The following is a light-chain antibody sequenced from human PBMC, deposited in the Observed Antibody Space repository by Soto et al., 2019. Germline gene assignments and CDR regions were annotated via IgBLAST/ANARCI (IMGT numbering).Light chain of an antibody. CDR1: QSVLYSSNNKNY. CDR3: QQYYSSLLT. V-gene: IGKV4-1*01. CDR2: WAS. Sequence: DIVMTQSPDSLAVSLGERATINCKSSQSVLYSSNNKNYLAWYQQKPGQSPKLLIYWASTRESGVPDRFSGSGSGTDFTLTISSLQAEDVAVYYCQQYYSSLLTFGGGTKVEIK. J-gene: IGKJ4*01.